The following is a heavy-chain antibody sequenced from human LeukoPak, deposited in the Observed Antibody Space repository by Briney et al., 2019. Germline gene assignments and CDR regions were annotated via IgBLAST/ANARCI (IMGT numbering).Heavy chain of an antibody. CDR2: IGIDSGNT. CDR1: GFPFIEYS. D-gene: IGHD1-1*01. J-gene: IGHJ4*02. CDR3: ARDHNYASDN. Sequence: GGSLRLSCTASGFPFIEYSMNWVRQAPGKGLEWISYIGIDSGNTKYADSVRGRFTISADKAKNSLYLQMNSLRVEDTAVYYCARDHNYASDNWGQGTLVYVAS. V-gene: IGHV3-48*01.